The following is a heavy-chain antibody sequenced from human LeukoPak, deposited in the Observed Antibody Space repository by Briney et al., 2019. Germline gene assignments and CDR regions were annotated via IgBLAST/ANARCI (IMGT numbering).Heavy chain of an antibody. Sequence: SKTLSLTCTVSGGSISSYYWSWIRQPPGKGLEWIGYIYYSGSTNYNPSLKSRVTISVDTSKNQFSLKLSSVTAADTAVYYCARGGIFKYYFDYWGQGTLVTVSS. D-gene: IGHD2/OR15-2a*01. CDR3: ARGGIFKYYFDY. CDR1: GGSISSYY. CDR2: IYYSGST. V-gene: IGHV4-59*08. J-gene: IGHJ4*02.